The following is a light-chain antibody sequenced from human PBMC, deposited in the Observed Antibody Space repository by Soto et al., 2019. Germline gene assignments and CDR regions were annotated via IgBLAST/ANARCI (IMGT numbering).Light chain of an antibody. V-gene: IGKV3-20*01. Sequence: DIVLTQSPGTLSLSPGEIATLSCRASQSVSSNYFAWYQHKPGQALRRLLYGASRRPTGIPDRFSGSAAGTHFTLTISRLEPEDFAVYYRQQYGTSPITFGQGTRLEIK. CDR3: QQYGTSPIT. J-gene: IGKJ5*01. CDR2: GAS. CDR1: QSVSSNY.